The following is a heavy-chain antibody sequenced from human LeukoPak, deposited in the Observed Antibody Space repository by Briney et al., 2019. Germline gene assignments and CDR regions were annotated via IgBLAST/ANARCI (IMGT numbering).Heavy chain of an antibody. J-gene: IGHJ2*01. V-gene: IGHV4-34*01. CDR3: ARRGGYSYGPDWYFDH. Sequence: KASETLSLTCAVYGGSFSGYYWSWIRQPPGKGLEWIGEINHSGSTNYNPSLKSRVTISVDTSKNQFSLKLSSVTAADTAVYYCARRGGYSYGPDWYFDHWGRGTLVTVSS. CDR2: INHSGST. CDR1: GGSFSGYY. D-gene: IGHD5-18*01.